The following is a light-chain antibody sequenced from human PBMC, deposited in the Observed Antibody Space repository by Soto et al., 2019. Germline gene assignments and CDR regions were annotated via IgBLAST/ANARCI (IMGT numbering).Light chain of an antibody. J-gene: IGKJ1*01. CDR2: TTS. Sequence: DIQMTQSPSSLSASVGDTVTITCRASQGIANNLDWFQQTPGKAPKFLIQTTSSLQDGVPSRFSGSASGTEFTLTITSLQPEDFAIYYCLQHNAYPWTFGQGTRVEIK. V-gene: IGKV1-17*01. CDR1: QGIANN. CDR3: LQHNAYPWT.